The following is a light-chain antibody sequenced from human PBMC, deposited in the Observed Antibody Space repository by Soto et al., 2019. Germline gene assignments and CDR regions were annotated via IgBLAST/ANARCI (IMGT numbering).Light chain of an antibody. J-gene: IGKJ4*01. CDR2: GAS. CDR3: QQYYSPPLT. V-gene: IGKV3D-15*01. Sequence: EIVMKQSPATLSVSPGERATLSCRASQSVFSSYLAWYQQKPGQAPRLLIYGASSRATGIPVRFSGSGSGTDFTLTISSLQAEDVAVYYCQQYYSPPLTFGGGTKVDIK. CDR1: QSVFSSY.